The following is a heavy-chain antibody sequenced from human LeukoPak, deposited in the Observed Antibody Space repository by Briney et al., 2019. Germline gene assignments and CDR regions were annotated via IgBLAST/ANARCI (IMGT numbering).Heavy chain of an antibody. J-gene: IGHJ5*02. Sequence: GSLRLSCAASGFTVSNNYMSWVRQAPGKGLEWIGEIYHSGSTNYNLSLKSRVTISVDKSKNQFSLKLNSVTAADTAVYYCARDYCTSTTCPNWFDPWGQGTLVTVSS. V-gene: IGHV4-4*02. D-gene: IGHD2-2*01. CDR2: IYHSGST. CDR1: GFTVSNNY. CDR3: ARDYCTSTTCPNWFDP.